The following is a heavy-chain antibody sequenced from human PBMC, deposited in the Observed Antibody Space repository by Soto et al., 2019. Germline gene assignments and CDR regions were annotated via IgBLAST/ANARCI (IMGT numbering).Heavy chain of an antibody. D-gene: IGHD6-13*01. V-gene: IGHV1-69*12. CDR3: ARGGAAARVSPSHMDV. Sequence: QVPLVQSGAEVKQPGSSVKVSCKASGGTFSSYAISWVRQAPGQGLEWMGGIIPIFGTATYAQKFQGRVTITADESTSTADMERSSLRSEDTAVYYCARGGAAARVSPSHMDVWGQGTTVTVSS. CDR1: GGTFSSYA. CDR2: IIPIFGTA. J-gene: IGHJ6*02.